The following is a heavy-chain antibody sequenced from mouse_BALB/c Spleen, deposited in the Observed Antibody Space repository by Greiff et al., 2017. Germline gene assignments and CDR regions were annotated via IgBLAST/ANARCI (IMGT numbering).Heavy chain of an antibody. CDR2: IYPGSGST. J-gene: IGHJ2*01. V-gene: IGHV1-55*01. CDR1: GYNFTSYW. D-gene: IGHD2-14*01. CDR3: ARWGGYYRSHFDY. Sequence: QVQLQQPGAELVKPGTSVKLSCKASGYNFTSYWINWVKLRPGQGLEWIGDIYPGSGSTNYNEKFKSKATLTVDTSSSTAYMQLSSLASEDSALYYCARWGGYYRSHFDYWGQGTTLTVSA.